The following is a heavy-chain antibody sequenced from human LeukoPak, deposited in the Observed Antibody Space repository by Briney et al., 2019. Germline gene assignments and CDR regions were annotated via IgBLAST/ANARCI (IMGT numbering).Heavy chain of an antibody. D-gene: IGHD1-14*01. CDR1: GFTVSSNY. CDR2: ISGSGGTT. V-gene: IGHV3-23*01. CDR3: AKVSGGGLYYDGMDV. Sequence: GGSLRLSCAASGFTVSSNYMSWVRQAPGKGLEWVSVISGSGGTTYYADSVKGRFTISRDSSKNTLYLQMNSLRAEDTAVYYCAKVSGGGLYYDGMDVWGQGTTVTVSS. J-gene: IGHJ6*02.